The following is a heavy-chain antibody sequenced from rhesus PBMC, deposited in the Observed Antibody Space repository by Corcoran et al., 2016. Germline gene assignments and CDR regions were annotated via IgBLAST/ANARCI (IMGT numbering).Heavy chain of an antibody. D-gene: IGHD4-29*01. CDR3: AREGTVADDY. CDR2: ITYSGSP. V-gene: IGHV4-122*02. Sequence: QVQLQESGPGLVKPSETLSLTCAVSGGSISSGYYYWSWIRQPPGKGLEGIGYITYSGSPSYNPALKSRVTSSRDTSKNQFSLKLSSVTAADTAVYYCAREGTVADDYWGQGVLVTVSS. J-gene: IGHJ4*01. CDR1: GGSISSGYYY.